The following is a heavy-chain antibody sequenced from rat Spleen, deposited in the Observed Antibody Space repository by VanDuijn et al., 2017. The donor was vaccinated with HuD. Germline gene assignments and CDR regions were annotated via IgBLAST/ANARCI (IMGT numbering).Heavy chain of an antibody. CDR1: GFTFNNYW. J-gene: IGHJ2*01. D-gene: IGHD1-2*01. CDR3: ARQIYYYSYYFDY. Sequence: EVQLVESGGGLVQPGGSLKLSCVASGFTFNNYWMTWIRQAPGKGLEWVASITNASGRTYYPDSVKGRFTISRDNAKSTLYLQMDSLRSEDTATYYCARQIYYYSYYFDYWGQGVMVTVSS. CDR2: ITNASGRT. V-gene: IGHV5-31*01.